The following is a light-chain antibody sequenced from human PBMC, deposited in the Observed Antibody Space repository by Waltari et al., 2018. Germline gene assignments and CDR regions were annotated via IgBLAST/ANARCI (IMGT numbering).Light chain of an antibody. J-gene: IGLJ1*01. CDR3: SSYAGSNLYV. CDR2: EVS. V-gene: IGLV2-8*01. Sequence: QSALTQPPSASGSPGQSVTISCTGTSSDVGGYNFVSWYQKHPDKAPKLMIYEVSKRPSGFPDRFSGSKSGNTASLTGSGLQTEDEADYYCSSYAGSNLYVFGSGTKVTVL. CDR1: SSDVGGYNF.